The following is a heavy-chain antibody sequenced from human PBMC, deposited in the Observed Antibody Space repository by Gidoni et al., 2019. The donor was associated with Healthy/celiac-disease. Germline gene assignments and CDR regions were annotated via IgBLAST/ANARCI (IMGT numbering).Heavy chain of an antibody. Sequence: QLQLQESGPGLVKPSETLSLTCTVSGGSISSSSYYWGWIRQPPGKGLEWIGRSYYSGSTYYNPSLKSRVTISVDTSKNQFSLKLSSVTAADTAVYYCARHAPGQWLVRAHFDYWGQGTLVTVSS. CDR3: ARHAPGQWLVRAHFDY. CDR2: SYYSGST. CDR1: GGSISSSSYY. D-gene: IGHD6-19*01. J-gene: IGHJ4*02. V-gene: IGHV4-39*01.